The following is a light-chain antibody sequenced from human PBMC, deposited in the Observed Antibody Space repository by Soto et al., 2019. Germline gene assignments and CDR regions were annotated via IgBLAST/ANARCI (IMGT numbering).Light chain of an antibody. Sequence: IQMTQSPSTLSASVGDTVTITCRASQSINNWLAWYQQKPGKAPKLLIYKASTLESGVPARFSGSISGTEFTLTITSLQPDDFATYYCQQYSTYAWTFGQGTKVEIK. CDR3: QQYSTYAWT. CDR2: KAS. CDR1: QSINNW. V-gene: IGKV1-5*03. J-gene: IGKJ1*01.